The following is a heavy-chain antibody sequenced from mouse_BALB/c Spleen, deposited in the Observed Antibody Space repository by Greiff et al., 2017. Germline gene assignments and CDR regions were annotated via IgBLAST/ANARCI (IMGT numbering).Heavy chain of an antibody. D-gene: IGHD1-1*01. Sequence: VKLQQSGAELMKPGASVKISCKATGYTFSSYWIEWVKQRPGHGLEWIGEILPGSGSTNYNEKFKGKATFTADTSSNTAYMQLSSLTSEDTAVYYCARGGNYLDYWGQGTTLTVSS. J-gene: IGHJ2*01. V-gene: IGHV1-9*01. CDR3: ARGGNYLDY. CDR2: ILPGSGST. CDR1: GYTFSSYW.